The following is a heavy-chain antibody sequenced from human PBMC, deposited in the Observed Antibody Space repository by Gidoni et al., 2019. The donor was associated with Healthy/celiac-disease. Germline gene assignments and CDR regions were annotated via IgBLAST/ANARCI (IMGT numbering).Heavy chain of an antibody. V-gene: IGHV1-69*01. CDR3: ARGGIAAAGGYYYGMDV. CDR1: GGTFSSYA. D-gene: IGHD6-13*01. CDR2: IIPIFGTA. Sequence: QVQLVQSGAEVKKPGSSVKVSCKASGGTFSSYAISWVRQAPGQGLEWMGGIIPIFGTANYAQKFQGRVTITADESTSTAYMELSSLRSEDTAVYYCARGGIAAAGGYYYGMDVWGQGTTVTVSS. J-gene: IGHJ6*02.